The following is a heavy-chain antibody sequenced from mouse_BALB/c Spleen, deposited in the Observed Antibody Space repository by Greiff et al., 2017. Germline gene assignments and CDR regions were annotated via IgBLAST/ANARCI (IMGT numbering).Heavy chain of an antibody. Sequence: EVQLVESGGGLVKPGGSLKLSCAASGFTFSSYAMSWVRQTPEKRLEWVASISSGGSTYYPDSVKGRFTISRDNARNILYLQMSSLRSEDTAMYYCARVYYDYVWFAYWGQGTLVTVSA. CDR2: ISSGGST. J-gene: IGHJ3*01. V-gene: IGHV5-6-5*01. D-gene: IGHD2-4*01. CDR3: ARVYYDYVWFAY. CDR1: GFTFSSYA.